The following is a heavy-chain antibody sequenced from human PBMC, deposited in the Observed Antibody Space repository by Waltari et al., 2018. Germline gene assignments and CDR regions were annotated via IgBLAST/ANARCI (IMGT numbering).Heavy chain of an antibody. D-gene: IGHD3-10*01. CDR1: GFTFSRYA. CDR2: VWSDGSRT. Sequence: QVQLVESGGGVVQPGESLRLSCSASGFTFSRYAMPWVRRAPGKGLEWVALVWSDGSRTYYADSVKDRFTISRDNSKNTLSLQMSRLRPEDTALYYCAKVRRSDYFGSGSYPYYDFWGQGTLVSVSS. J-gene: IGHJ4*02. CDR3: AKVRRSDYFGSGSYPYYDF. V-gene: IGHV3-30*02.